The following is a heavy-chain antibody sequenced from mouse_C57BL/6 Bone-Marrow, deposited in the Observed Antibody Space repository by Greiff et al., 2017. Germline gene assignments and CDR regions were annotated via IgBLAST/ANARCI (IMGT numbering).Heavy chain of an antibody. D-gene: IGHD2-2*01. Sequence: QVQLQQSGAELVRPGTSVKVSCKASGYAFTNYLIEWVKQRPGQGLEWIGVINPGSGGTNYNEKFKGKATLTADKSSSTAYMQLSSLTSEDSAVYFCARWLQWYFDVWGTGPTVTVSS. CDR1: GYAFTNYL. J-gene: IGHJ1*03. CDR2: INPGSGGT. CDR3: ARWLQWYFDV. V-gene: IGHV1-54*01.